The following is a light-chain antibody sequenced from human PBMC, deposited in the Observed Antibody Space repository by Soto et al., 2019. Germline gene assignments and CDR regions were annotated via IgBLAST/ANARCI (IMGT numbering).Light chain of an antibody. CDR1: QSVNIW. CDR3: QQYNGSPGT. Sequence: DIQMTQSPSTLSASVGDRVTITCRASQSVNIWLAWYQQKPGKAPKLLIYDASSLASGAPSRFSGSGSGTEFTLSISSLQPDDFATYHCQQYNGSPGTFGRGTKVEMK. CDR2: DAS. V-gene: IGKV1-5*01. J-gene: IGKJ2*01.